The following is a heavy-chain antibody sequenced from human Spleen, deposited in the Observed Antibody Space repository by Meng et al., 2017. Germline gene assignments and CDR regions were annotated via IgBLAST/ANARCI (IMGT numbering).Heavy chain of an antibody. CDR2: IIPIFNTA. D-gene: IGHD4-17*01. CDR1: GGTFVTSA. V-gene: IGHV1-69*05. Sequence: SVKVSCKASGGTFVTSAVHGVRQAPGQGLEWMGGIIPIFNTANYAQKFHGRLTITTDESMTIVYMNLSSLRSDDKAVYYCTRGRGDHDLIYYFDQWGQGTVVTVSS. CDR3: TRGRGDHDLIYYFDQ. J-gene: IGHJ4*02.